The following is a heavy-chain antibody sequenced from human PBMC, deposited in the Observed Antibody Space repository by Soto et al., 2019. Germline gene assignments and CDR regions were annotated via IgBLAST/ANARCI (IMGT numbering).Heavy chain of an antibody. CDR1: GFTFSSYA. V-gene: IGHV3-23*01. CDR2: ISGSGGST. Sequence: PGGSLRLSCAASGFTFSSYAMSWVRQAPGKGLEWVSAISGSGGSTYYADSVKGRFTISRDNSKNTLYLQMNSLRAEDTAVYYCAKTYYDFWSGPENYYYGMDVWGQGTTVTVSS. J-gene: IGHJ6*02. CDR3: AKTYYDFWSGPENYYYGMDV. D-gene: IGHD3-3*01.